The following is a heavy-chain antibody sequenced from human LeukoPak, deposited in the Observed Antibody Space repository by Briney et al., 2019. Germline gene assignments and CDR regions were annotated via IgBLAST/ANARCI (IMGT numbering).Heavy chain of an antibody. Sequence: ASVKVSCKASGYTFTGYYMHWVRQAPGQGLEWMGWINPNSGGTNYAQKFQGRVTMTRDKSISTAYMELSRLRSDDTAVYYCARDGGYCSSTSCYLEAFDIWGQGTMVTVSS. V-gene: IGHV1-2*02. CDR3: ARDGGYCSSTSCYLEAFDI. D-gene: IGHD2-2*01. CDR1: GYTFTGYY. CDR2: INPNSGGT. J-gene: IGHJ3*02.